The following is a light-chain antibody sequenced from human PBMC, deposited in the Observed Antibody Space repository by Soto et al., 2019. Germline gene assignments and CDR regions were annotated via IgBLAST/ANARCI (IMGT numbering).Light chain of an antibody. CDR3: QSYYSSLSGYV. Sequence: QSVLTQPPSVSGAPGQRVTISCTGSSSNIGAGYDVHWYQQLPGTAPKLLIYGNSNRPSGVPDRFSGSKSGTSASLAITGRQAADEADYYCQSYYSSLSGYVFGTGTKLTVL. CDR1: SSNIGAGYD. CDR2: GNS. V-gene: IGLV1-40*01. J-gene: IGLJ1*01.